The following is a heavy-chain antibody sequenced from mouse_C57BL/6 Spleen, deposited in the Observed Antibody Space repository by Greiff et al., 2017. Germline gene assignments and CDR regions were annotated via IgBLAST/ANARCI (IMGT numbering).Heavy chain of an antibody. V-gene: IGHV1-12*01. CDR1: GYTFTSYN. J-gene: IGHJ3*01. CDR2: IYPGNGDT. D-gene: IGHD2-1*01. Sequence: QVQLQQSGAELVRPGASVKMSCKASGYTFTSYNMHWVKQTPRQGLEWIGAIYPGNGDTSYNQKFKGKATLTVDKSSSTAYMQLSSLTSEDSAVYFCARGGSFHYGNYARDWFAYWGQGTLVTVSA. CDR3: ARGGSFHYGNYARDWFAY.